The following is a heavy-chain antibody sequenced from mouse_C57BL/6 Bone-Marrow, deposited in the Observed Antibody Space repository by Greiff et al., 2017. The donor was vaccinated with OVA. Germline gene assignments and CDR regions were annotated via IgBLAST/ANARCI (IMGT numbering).Heavy chain of an antibody. D-gene: IGHD2-5*01. CDR2: INPSTGGT. V-gene: IGHV1-42*01. J-gene: IGHJ4*01. CDR3: ARACYSNYVDYAMDY. Sequence: VQLQQPGAELVKPGASVKMSCKASGYSSTGYYMNWVKQSPEKSLEWIGGINPSTGGTTYNQKFKAKATLTVDKSSSTAYMQLKSLTSEDAAVYYCARACYSNYVDYAMDYWGQGTSGTVSS. CDR1: GYSSTGYY.